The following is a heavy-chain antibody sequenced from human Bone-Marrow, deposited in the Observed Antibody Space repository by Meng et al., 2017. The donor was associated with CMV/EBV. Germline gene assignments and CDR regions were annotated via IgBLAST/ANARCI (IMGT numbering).Heavy chain of an antibody. D-gene: IGHD2-2*01. Sequence: GGSLRLSCAASGFTFSDYYMSWIRQAPGKGLEWVSYISSSGSTIYYADSVKGRFTISRDNAKNSLYLQMNSLRAEDTAVYYCARDLYCSSTSCYSDAFDIWGQGTMVTVSS. CDR3: ARDLYCSSTSCYSDAFDI. CDR1: GFTFSDYY. V-gene: IGHV3-11*04. CDR2: ISSSGSTI. J-gene: IGHJ3*02.